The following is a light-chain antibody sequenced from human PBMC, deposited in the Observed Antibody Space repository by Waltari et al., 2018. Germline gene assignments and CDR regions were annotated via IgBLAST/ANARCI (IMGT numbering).Light chain of an antibody. CDR3: QQSYSKPPT. J-gene: IGKJ4*01. CDR2: SAS. V-gene: IGKV1-39*01. CDR1: QSISSY. Sequence: DIQMTQSPSSLSASVVDRVTITCRASQSISSYLNWYQQKPGKAPKLLIYSASSLQSGVPSRFSSGGSGADFTLTISSLEPEDFATYFCQQSYSKPPTFGGGTKVEI.